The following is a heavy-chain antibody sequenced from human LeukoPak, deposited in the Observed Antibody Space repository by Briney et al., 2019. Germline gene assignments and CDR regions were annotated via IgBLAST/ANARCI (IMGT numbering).Heavy chain of an antibody. CDR3: ARERGKDRSPFYYYYYMDV. CDR1: GGTFSSYA. CDR2: IIPIFGTA. Sequence: GSSVKVSCKASGGTFSSYAISWVRQAPGQGLEWMGGIIPIFGTANYAQKFQGRVTITADESTSTAYMELSSLRSEDTAVYYCARERGKDRSPFYYYYYMDVWGKGTTITVSS. D-gene: IGHD4-23*01. J-gene: IGHJ6*03. V-gene: IGHV1-69*13.